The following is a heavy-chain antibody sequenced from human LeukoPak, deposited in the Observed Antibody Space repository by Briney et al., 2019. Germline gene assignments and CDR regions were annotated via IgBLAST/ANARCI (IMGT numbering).Heavy chain of an antibody. CDR1: GGSFSGYY. D-gene: IGHD3-10*01. Sequence: PSETLSLTCAVYGGSFSGYYWSWVRQPPGKGLEWIGEINHSGSTNYNPSLKSRVTISVDTSKNQFSLKLSSVTAADTAVYYCASYGSGSPKYYFDYWGQGTLVTVSS. J-gene: IGHJ4*02. CDR2: INHSGST. CDR3: ASYGSGSPKYYFDY. V-gene: IGHV4-34*01.